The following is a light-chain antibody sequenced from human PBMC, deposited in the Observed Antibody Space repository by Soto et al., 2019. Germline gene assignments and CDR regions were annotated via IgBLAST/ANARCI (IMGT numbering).Light chain of an antibody. Sequence: HSALTQPASVSGSPGQSITISCTGTSSDVGGYNYVSWYQQHPGKAPKLRSYDVSNRPSGVSNRFSGSQSGNTASLTISGLHAEDEADYYCSSYTSSSTTVVFGEGTKLTVL. J-gene: IGLJ2*01. V-gene: IGLV2-14*01. CDR3: SSYTSSSTTVV. CDR1: SSDVGGYNY. CDR2: DVS.